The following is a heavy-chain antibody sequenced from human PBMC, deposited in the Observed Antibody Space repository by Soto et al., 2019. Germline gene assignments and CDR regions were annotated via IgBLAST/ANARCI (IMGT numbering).Heavy chain of an antibody. CDR1: GGTFSSYA. CDR3: ALHYGSGSNYYYYGMDV. D-gene: IGHD3-10*01. Sequence: QVQLVQSGAEVKKPGSSVKVSCKASGGTFSSYAISWVRQAPGQGLEWMGGIIPIFGTADYAQKFQGRVMITADESTSTAYMELSSLRSEDTAVYYCALHYGSGSNYYYYGMDVWGQGTTVTVSS. CDR2: IIPIFGTA. V-gene: IGHV1-69*12. J-gene: IGHJ6*02.